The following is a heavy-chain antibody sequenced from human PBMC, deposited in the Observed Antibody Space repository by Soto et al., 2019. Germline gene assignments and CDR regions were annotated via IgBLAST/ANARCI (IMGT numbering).Heavy chain of an antibody. CDR2: IYYSGST. CDR3: ATGLEYSHGCSFDY. CDR1: GGSISSGDYY. Sequence: QVQLQESGPGLVKPSQTLSLTCTVSGGSISSGDYYWSLIRQPPGKGLEWIGYIYYSGSTYYNPSLKSRVTISLDTSKNQFSLRLSSVTVADTAVYYCATGLEYSHGCSFDYWGQGTLVTVSS. V-gene: IGHV4-30-4*01. D-gene: IGHD5-18*01. J-gene: IGHJ4*02.